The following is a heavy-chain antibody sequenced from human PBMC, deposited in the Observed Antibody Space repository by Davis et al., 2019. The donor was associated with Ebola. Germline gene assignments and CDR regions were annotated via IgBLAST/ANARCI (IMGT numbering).Heavy chain of an antibody. Sequence: GGSLRLSCAASGFTFSSYAMSWVRQAPGKGLEWVAVISYDGSNKYYADSVKGRFTISRDNSKNTLYLQMNSLRAEDTAVYYCAKAGSSTSLRFHGMDVWGQGTTVTVSS. V-gene: IGHV3-30*18. J-gene: IGHJ6*02. D-gene: IGHD2-2*01. CDR3: AKAGSSTSLRFHGMDV. CDR1: GFTFSSYA. CDR2: ISYDGSNK.